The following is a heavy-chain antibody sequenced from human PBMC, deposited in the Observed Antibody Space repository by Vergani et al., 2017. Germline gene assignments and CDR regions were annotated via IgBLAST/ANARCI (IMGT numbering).Heavy chain of an antibody. D-gene: IGHD1-26*01. CDR2: INPSGGST. J-gene: IGHJ4*02. Sequence: QVQLVQSGAEVKKPGASVKVSCKASGYTFTSYYMHWVRQAPGQGLEWMGIINPSGGSTSYAQKFQGRVTMTRDTSTSTVYMELSSLRSEDTAVYYCARGAAPPSGSYGGYYFDYWGQGTLVTVSS. V-gene: IGHV1-46*01. CDR3: ARGAAPPSGSYGGYYFDY. CDR1: GYTFTSYY.